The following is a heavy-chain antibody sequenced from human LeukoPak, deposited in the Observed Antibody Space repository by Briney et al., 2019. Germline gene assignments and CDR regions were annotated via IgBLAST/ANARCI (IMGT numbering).Heavy chain of an antibody. J-gene: IGHJ4*02. D-gene: IGHD6-13*01. CDR2: ISGSGGST. V-gene: IGHV3-23*01. CDR3: ASGSSSWYSPFDY. CDR1: GFTFSSYA. Sequence: PGGSLRLSCAASGFTFSSYAMSWVRQAPGKGLEWVSAISGSGGSTYYADSVKGRFTISRDNAKNSLYLQMNSLRAEDTAVYYCASGSSSWYSPFDYWGQGTLVTVSS.